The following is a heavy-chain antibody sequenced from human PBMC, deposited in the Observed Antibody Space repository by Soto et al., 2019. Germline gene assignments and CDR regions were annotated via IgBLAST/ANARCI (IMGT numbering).Heavy chain of an antibody. CDR1: GGSISSGGYY. J-gene: IGHJ4*02. CDR2: IYYSGST. CDR3: ARDRTPRSYYDSSGYYGY. V-gene: IGHV4-31*03. D-gene: IGHD3-22*01. Sequence: KPSETLSLTCTVSGGSISSGGYYWSWIRQHPGKGLEWIGYIYYSGSTYYNPSLKSRVTISVDTSKNQFSLKLNSVTAADTAVYYCARDRTPRSYYDSSGYYGYWGQGTLVTVSS.